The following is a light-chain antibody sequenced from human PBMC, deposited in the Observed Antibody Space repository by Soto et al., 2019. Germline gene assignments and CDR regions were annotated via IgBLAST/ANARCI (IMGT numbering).Light chain of an antibody. Sequence: EIVMTQSPATLSVSPGERATLSCRASQSVSSNLAWYQQKPGQAPRLLIYDASTRDTGIPARFSGSGSGTEFTLTISSLQPEDFAVYYCQQYKNWPHTFGQGTNLEIK. CDR3: QQYKNWPHT. V-gene: IGKV3-15*01. CDR1: QSVSSN. CDR2: DAS. J-gene: IGKJ2*01.